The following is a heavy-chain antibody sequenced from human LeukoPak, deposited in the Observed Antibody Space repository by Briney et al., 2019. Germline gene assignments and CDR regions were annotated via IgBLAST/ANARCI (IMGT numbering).Heavy chain of an antibody. CDR2: IKQDGSEK. CDR1: GFTFSTYW. D-gene: IGHD6-19*01. V-gene: IGHV3-7*01. Sequence: GGSLRLSCAASGFTFSTYWMTWVRQAPGKGLEWVANIKQDGSEKYYVDSVKGRFTISRDNSKNTLYLQMNSLRAEDTAVYYCAKESDYSSGWYRLPDYWGQGTLVTVSS. CDR3: AKESDYSSGWYRLPDY. J-gene: IGHJ4*02.